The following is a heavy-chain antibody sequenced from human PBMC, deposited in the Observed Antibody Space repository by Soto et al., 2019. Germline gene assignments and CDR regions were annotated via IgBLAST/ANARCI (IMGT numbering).Heavy chain of an antibody. CDR1: GDSVSSNSPA. J-gene: IGHJ3*02. CDR3: ARAIGPMLFDI. CDR2: TYYRSKWYN. D-gene: IGHD2-8*01. V-gene: IGHV6-1*01. Sequence: QTLSLTCAISGDSVSSNSPAWNWIRQSPSRGLEWLGRTYYRSKWYNDFAVVVKSRLTITPDTSKNQFSLQLNSVTPEDTAVYYCARAIGPMLFDIWGQGTMVTVSS.